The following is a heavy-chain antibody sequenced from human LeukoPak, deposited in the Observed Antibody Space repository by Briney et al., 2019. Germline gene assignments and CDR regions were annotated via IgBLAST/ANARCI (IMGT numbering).Heavy chain of an antibody. Sequence: SQTLSLTCTVSGGSISSGGYYWSWIRQPPGKGLEWIGYIYHSGSTYYNPSLKSRVTISVDTSKNQFSLKLSSVTAADTAVYYCARDPRGYYYDSSGDAFDIWGQGTMVTVSS. J-gene: IGHJ3*02. CDR3: ARDPRGYYYDSSGDAFDI. D-gene: IGHD3-22*01. CDR1: GGSISSGGYY. CDR2: IYHSGST. V-gene: IGHV4-30-2*01.